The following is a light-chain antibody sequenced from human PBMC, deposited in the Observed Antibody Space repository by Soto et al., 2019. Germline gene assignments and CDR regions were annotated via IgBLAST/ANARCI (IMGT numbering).Light chain of an antibody. Sequence: MTLSPAALSLAQGERVTFSCRASQGVSRNLAWYQHKPGQAPRLLISGASTGATGIPARFSGSGSGTEFTLTISSLQSEDCAIYYCQQYHTWPITFGGGTKVDIK. J-gene: IGKJ4*01. CDR1: QGVSRN. CDR3: QQYHTWPIT. V-gene: IGKV3-15*01. CDR2: GAS.